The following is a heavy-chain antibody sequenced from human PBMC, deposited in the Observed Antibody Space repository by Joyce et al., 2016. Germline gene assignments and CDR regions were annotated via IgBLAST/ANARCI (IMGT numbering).Heavy chain of an antibody. CDR3: AKILTATYSSGWFLDY. J-gene: IGHJ4*02. Sequence: QVQLVESGGGVVQPGRSLRLSCAASGITLSNYGVHWVRQAPGKGLEWVAVISYDGIYKYYADSVKGRFTISRDNSKNTVFLEMNSLRTEDTAVYYCAKILTATYSSGWFLDYWGQGTLVTVSS. CDR1: GITLSNYG. V-gene: IGHV3-30*18. D-gene: IGHD6-25*01. CDR2: ISYDGIYK.